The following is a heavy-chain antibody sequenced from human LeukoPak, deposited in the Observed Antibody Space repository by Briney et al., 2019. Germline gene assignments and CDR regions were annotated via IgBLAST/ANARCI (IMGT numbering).Heavy chain of an antibody. J-gene: IGHJ4*02. V-gene: IGHV3-23*01. CDR1: GFTFSSYA. CDR2: ISGSGGST. D-gene: IGHD6-6*01. Sequence: PGGSLRLSCAASGFTFSSYAMSWVRQAPGKGLEWVSAISGSGGSTYYADSVKGRFTISRDSSKNTLYLQMDSLRVDDTAVYYCAKMGSYSSSSGFFHYWGQGTLVTVSS. CDR3: AKMGSYSSSSGFFHY.